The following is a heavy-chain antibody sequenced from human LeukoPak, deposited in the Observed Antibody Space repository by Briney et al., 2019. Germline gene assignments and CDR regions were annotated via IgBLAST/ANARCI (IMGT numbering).Heavy chain of an antibody. CDR3: AKTYYFDSSGYWSAYYFDN. J-gene: IGHJ4*02. Sequence: GGSLRLSCAASGFTLSSYGMSAVRQAPGKGLEWVSSITGSSGYTYYADSVRGRFAISRDNSKNTVFLQMNSLRAEDTAVYYCAKTYYFDSSGYWSAYYFDNGGQGTHVTVSS. V-gene: IGHV3-23*01. CDR2: ITGSSGYT. CDR1: GFTLSSYG. D-gene: IGHD3-22*01.